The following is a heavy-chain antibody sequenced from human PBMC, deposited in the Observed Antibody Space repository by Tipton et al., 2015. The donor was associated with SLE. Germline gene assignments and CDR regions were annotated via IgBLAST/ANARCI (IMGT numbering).Heavy chain of an antibody. J-gene: IGHJ4*02. CDR1: GGSITSYY. CDR3: ARHPPRGGSGYALDN. CDR2: IYYSGST. D-gene: IGHD5-12*01. V-gene: IGHV4-59*01. Sequence: TLSLTCTVSGGSITSYYWNWIRQPPGKGLEWIGYIYYSGSTYYNPSLKTRFIMSVDTSKNQFSLKLSSVTAADTAVYYCARHPPRGGSGYALDNWGQGTLVTVSS.